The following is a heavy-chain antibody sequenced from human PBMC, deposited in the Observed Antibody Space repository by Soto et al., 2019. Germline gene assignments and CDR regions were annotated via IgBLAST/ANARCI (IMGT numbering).Heavy chain of an antibody. CDR1: GFTFSSSA. J-gene: IGHJ4*02. D-gene: IGHD6-6*01. CDR2: ISGSDDST. V-gene: IGHV3-23*01. Sequence: EVQLLESGGGLVQPGESLRLSCAASGFTFSSSAMSWVRQAPGKGLEWVSVISGSDDSTYYADSVKGRFTISRDNSKNTLYLQMNSLRAADTAVYYCAKRSSSSTFDYWGQGTLVTVSS. CDR3: AKRSSSSTFDY.